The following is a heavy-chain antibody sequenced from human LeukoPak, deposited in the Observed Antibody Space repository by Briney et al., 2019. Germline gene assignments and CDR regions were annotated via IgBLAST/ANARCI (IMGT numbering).Heavy chain of an antibody. V-gene: IGHV3-23*01. CDR3: AARPGDLAVPFDY. J-gene: IGHJ4*02. CDR2: ISGSGETT. Sequence: GGSLRLSCAASGFHLDTHAMTLVLQAPGKGLEYVSLISGSGETTYYAHSLKDRFTISRDNSKTTLYLQMHSLRVEDTAIYYCAARPGDLAVPFDYWGQGTLVVVSS. CDR1: GFHLDTHA. D-gene: IGHD3-10*01.